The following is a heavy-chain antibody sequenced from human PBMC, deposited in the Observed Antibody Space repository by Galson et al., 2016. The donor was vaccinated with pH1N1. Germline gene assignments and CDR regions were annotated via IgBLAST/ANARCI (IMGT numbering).Heavy chain of an antibody. CDR1: GFTFSYYA. Sequence: SLRLSCAASGFTFSYYAMHWVRQAPGKGLEWVAVISYVESNKDYADSVKGRFTVSRDNPKNTLYLQMNSLRAEDTALYYCARDHVYGDYFERFFDLWGRGTLVTVSS. CDR3: ARDHVYGDYFERFFDL. D-gene: IGHD4-17*01. CDR2: ISYVESNK. J-gene: IGHJ2*01. V-gene: IGHV3-30-3*01.